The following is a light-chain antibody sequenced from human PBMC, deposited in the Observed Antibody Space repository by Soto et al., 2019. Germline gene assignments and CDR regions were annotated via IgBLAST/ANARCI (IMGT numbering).Light chain of an antibody. CDR3: QQRSNWPPIT. Sequence: EIVMTQSPATLSVSPGEKATLSCRASQSVSNNLAWFQQKPGQVPRLLIYGASNRATGVSARFSGSGSGTEFTLTISSLQSEDFAVYYCQQRSNWPPITFGQGTRLENK. CDR2: GAS. CDR1: QSVSNN. V-gene: IGKV3-15*01. J-gene: IGKJ5*01.